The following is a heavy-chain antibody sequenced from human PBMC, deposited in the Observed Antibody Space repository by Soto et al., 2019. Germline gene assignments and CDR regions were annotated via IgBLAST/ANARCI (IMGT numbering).Heavy chain of an antibody. D-gene: IGHD5-12*01. Sequence: SQTLSLTCAISGDSVSTNSAAWHWIRQSTSRGLEWLGRTYYRSKWYYDYAVSVKSRITIDPDTSKNHFSLHLNSVTPADKAVYFGPRYDQGLLSCWGRGTLVTVSS. CDR1: GDSVSTNSAA. V-gene: IGHV6-1*01. J-gene: IGHJ4*02. CDR2: TYYRSKWYY. CDR3: PRYDQGLLSC.